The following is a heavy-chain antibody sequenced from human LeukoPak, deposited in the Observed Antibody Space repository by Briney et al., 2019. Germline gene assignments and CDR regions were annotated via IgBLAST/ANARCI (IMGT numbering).Heavy chain of an antibody. CDR1: GFTFSSYG. D-gene: IGHD6-19*01. J-gene: IGHJ4*02. CDR3: AREYSSGWILDY. Sequence: GGSLRLSCAASGFTFSSYGMHWVRQAPGKGLEWVAVISYDGSNKYYADSVKGRFTISRDNSKNTLYLQMNSLRAEDTAVYYCAREYSSGWILDYWGQGTLVTVSS. CDR2: ISYDGSNK. V-gene: IGHV3-30*03.